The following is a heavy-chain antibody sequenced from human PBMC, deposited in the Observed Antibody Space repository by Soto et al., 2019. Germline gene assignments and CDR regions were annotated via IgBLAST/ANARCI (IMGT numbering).Heavy chain of an antibody. V-gene: IGHV4-34*01. J-gene: IGHJ4*02. Sequence: SETLSLTCAVYGGSFSGYYWSWIRQPPGKGLEWIGEINHSGSTNYNPSLKSRVTISVDTSKNQFSLKLSSVTAADTAVYYCARGTGTTHDFDYWGQGTLVTVSS. D-gene: IGHD1-7*01. CDR2: INHSGST. CDR1: GGSFSGYY. CDR3: ARGTGTTHDFDY.